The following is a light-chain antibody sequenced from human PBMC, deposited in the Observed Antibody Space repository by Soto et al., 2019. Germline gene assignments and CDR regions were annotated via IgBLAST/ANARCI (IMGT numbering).Light chain of an antibody. CDR1: QNIERW. CDR3: QQFKSGTWT. J-gene: IGKJ1*01. V-gene: IGKV1-5*01. Sequence: DLQMTQSPSTLSASVGDRVTITCRASQNIERWLAWYQQKPGKAPKLLLYDVSSLESGVPSRFSGSGSATEFILTINGLQPDDFATYFCQQFKSGTWTFGQGTKVEVK. CDR2: DVS.